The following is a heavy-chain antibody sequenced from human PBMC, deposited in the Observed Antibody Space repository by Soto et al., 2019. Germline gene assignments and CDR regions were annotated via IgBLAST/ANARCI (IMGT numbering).Heavy chain of an antibody. J-gene: IGHJ4*02. CDR2: ISYDGSNK. V-gene: IGHV3-30*18. Sequence: QVQLVESGGGVVQPGRSLRLSCAASGFTFSSYGMHWVRQAPGKGLEWVAVISYDGSNKYYADSVKGRFTISRDNSKNTLYLQMNSLRAEDTAVYYCAKELGCSGGSCYPTFDCWGQGTLVTVSS. CDR1: GFTFSSYG. D-gene: IGHD2-15*01. CDR3: AKELGCSGGSCYPTFDC.